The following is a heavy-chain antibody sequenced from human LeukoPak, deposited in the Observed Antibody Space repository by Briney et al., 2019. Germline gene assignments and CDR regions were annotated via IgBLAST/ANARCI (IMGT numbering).Heavy chain of an antibody. V-gene: IGHV2-5*02. CDR3: AQLTYYYDGSDYYFHHY. D-gene: IGHD3-22*01. J-gene: IGHJ4*02. Sequence: ESGPNAGEPTQTLTLTCTFSGFSLSTTAMAVGWIRQPPGKALEWLALIYWDDDKRYSSSLKSRLTITKATSKNQVVLTMTNMDPVDTATYYCAQLTYYYDGSDYYFHHYWGQGTLVTVSS. CDR2: IYWDDDK. CDR1: GFSLSTTAMA.